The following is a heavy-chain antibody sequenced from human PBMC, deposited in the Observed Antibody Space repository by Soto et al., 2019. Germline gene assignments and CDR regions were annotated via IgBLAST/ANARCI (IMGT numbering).Heavy chain of an antibody. V-gene: IGHV3-48*01. J-gene: IGHJ4*01. CDR2: IHRDDGTV. Sequence: YSRYRVNKAPGKGLEWISYIHRDDGTVYYADSVKGRFTISRDNAKNSLFLQMTSLRAEDTAVYYCVRTLVCSGGNCSAYWGLRTLVTV. CDR3: VRTLVCSGGNCSAY. D-gene: IGHD2-15*01. CDR1: YS.